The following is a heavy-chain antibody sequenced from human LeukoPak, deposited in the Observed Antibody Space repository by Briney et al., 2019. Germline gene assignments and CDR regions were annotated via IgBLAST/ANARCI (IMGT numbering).Heavy chain of an antibody. V-gene: IGHV4-59*01. CDR2: IYHSGTT. CDR1: GGSISSYY. CDR3: ANINWNDEGYYFDY. D-gene: IGHD1-20*01. Sequence: SETLSLTCTVSGGSISSYYWSWIRQPPGKGLEWIGYIYHSGTTNYNPSLKSRVIISVDSSKNQFSLKLTSVTAADTAVYYCANINWNDEGYYFDYWGQGTLVTVSS. J-gene: IGHJ4*02.